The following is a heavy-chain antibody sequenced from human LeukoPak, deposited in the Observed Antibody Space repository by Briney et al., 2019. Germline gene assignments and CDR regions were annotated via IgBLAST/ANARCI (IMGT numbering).Heavy chain of an antibody. CDR1: GFTFDDYA. Sequence: GGSLRLSCATSGFTFDDYAMHWVRQDPGKGLEWVSGISWNSGSIGYADSVKGRFTISRDNAKNSLYLQMNSLRAEDTALYYCARGGYCSRGSCYSIDYWGQGTQVTVSS. CDR2: ISWNSGSI. D-gene: IGHD2-15*01. V-gene: IGHV3-9*01. CDR3: ARGGYCSRGSCYSIDY. J-gene: IGHJ4*02.